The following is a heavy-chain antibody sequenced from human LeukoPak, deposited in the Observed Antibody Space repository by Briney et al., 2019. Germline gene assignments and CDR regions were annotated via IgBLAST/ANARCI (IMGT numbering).Heavy chain of an antibody. Sequence: PGGSLRLSCAASGFTFSTFGMHWVRQAPGMGLEWVAIISYDGSTKYYADSVKGRFTISRDNSRNALYLQMNSLRAEDTALYYCAKVRADAYPSSNDYWGQGILVTVSS. D-gene: IGHD2-2*01. CDR1: GFTFSTFG. CDR2: ISYDGSTK. V-gene: IGHV3-30*18. CDR3: AKVRADAYPSSNDY. J-gene: IGHJ4*02.